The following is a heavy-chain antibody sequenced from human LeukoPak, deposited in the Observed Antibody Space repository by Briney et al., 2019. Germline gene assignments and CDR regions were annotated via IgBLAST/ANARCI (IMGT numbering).Heavy chain of an antibody. D-gene: IGHD4-17*01. J-gene: IGHJ5*02. CDR2: IYYSGST. CDR1: GGSISSSSYY. CDR3: ASSVRFRFDP. Sequence: SETLSLTCTVSGGSISSSSYYWGWIRQPPGKGLEWIGSIYYSGSTYYNPSLKSRVTISVDTSKNQFSLKLSSVTAADTAVYFLASSVRFRFDPWGQGTLVTVSS. V-gene: IGHV4-39*01.